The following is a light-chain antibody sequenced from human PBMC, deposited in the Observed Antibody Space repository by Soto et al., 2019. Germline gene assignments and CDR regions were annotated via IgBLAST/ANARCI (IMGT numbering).Light chain of an antibody. CDR2: EVN. J-gene: IGLJ1*01. CDR1: SSDVGAYKY. Sequence: QSALTQPASVSGSPGQSITISCTGTSSDVGAYKYVSWYQQQAGKSPRLMIYEVNNRPSGVSNRFSGSKSGNTASLTISGLQAEYEADYYCTSYTSSTTLYVFGSGTKLTVL. CDR3: TSYTSSTTLYV. V-gene: IGLV2-14*01.